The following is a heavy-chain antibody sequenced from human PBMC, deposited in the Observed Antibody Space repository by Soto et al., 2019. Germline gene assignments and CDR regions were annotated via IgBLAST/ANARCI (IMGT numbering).Heavy chain of an antibody. J-gene: IGHJ6*02. CDR1: GYSFNTYW. V-gene: IGHV5-51*01. CDR2: IYPGDSNT. Sequence: GESLKISCKGSGYSFNTYWIGWVRQMPGKGLEWMGIIYPGDSNTRYSPSFQGQVTISADRSISTAYVQWSSLKASDTAMYYWARRTVNTPSPYDYYGMDVWGQGTTVTVSS. D-gene: IGHD4-17*01. CDR3: ARRTVNTPSPYDYYGMDV.